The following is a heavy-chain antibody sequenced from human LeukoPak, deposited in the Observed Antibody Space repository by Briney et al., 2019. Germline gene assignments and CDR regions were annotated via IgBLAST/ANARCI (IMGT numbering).Heavy chain of an antibody. CDR3: ARHHSGGSCLGY. CDR1: GGTFSSYA. CDR2: IIPIFGTA. Sequence: ASVKVSCKASGGTFSSYAISWVRQAPGQGLEWMGGIIPIFGTANYAQKFQGRVTITADESTSTAYMELSSLRSEDTAVYYCARHHSGGSCLGYWGQGTLVTVSS. J-gene: IGHJ4*02. D-gene: IGHD2-15*01. V-gene: IGHV1-69*13.